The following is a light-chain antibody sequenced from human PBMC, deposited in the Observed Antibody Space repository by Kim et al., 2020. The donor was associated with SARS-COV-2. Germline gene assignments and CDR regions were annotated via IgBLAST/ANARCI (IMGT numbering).Light chain of an antibody. CDR1: SSNIGAGYD. V-gene: IGLV1-40*01. J-gene: IGLJ1*01. CDR3: QSFDSSLSGYL. CDR2: GNS. Sequence: RVTISCTGSSSNIGAGYDVHWYHHLPGTAPKLLIYGNSNRPSGVPDRFSGSKSGTSASLAITGLQAEDEADYYCQSFDSSLSGYLFGTGTKVTVL.